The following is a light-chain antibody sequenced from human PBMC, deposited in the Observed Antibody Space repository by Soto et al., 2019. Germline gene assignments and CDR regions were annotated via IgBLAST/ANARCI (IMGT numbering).Light chain of an antibody. V-gene: IGLV2-14*02. CDR3: SSYTGTSPPLV. CDR2: EVS. J-gene: IGLJ3*02. Sequence: QSALTQPASVSGSPGQSITISCTGTSSDVGSYNLVSWYQQHPGKAPKLMISEVSNRPSGVSNRFSGSKSGNTASLTISGLQAEDEADYYCSSYTGTSPPLVFGGGPKLTVL. CDR1: SSDVGSYNL.